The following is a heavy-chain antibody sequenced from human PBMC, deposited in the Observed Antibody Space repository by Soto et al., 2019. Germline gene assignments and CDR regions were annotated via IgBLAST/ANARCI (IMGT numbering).Heavy chain of an antibody. D-gene: IGHD3-22*01. CDR3: AKDPIVVVPPRPFDY. CDR1: GFTFSSYA. J-gene: IGHJ4*02. Sequence: EVQLLESGGGLVQPGGSLRLSCAASGFTFSSYAMSWVRQAPGKGLEWVSAISGSGGSTYYADSVKGRFTISRDNSKNTLYLQMNSLRDEDTVVYYCAKDPIVVVPPRPFDYWGQGTLVTVSS. CDR2: ISGSGGST. V-gene: IGHV3-23*01.